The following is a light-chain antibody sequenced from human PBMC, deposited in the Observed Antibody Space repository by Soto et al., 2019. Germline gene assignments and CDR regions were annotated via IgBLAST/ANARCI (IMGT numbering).Light chain of an antibody. J-gene: IGLJ1*01. V-gene: IGLV2-11*01. Sequence: QSALTQPRSVSGCPGQSVTVSCIGTSSDVGGYNSVSWYQEHPGKAPKLMIYDVIKRPSGVPDRFSGSKSGNTASLTISGLLAEDEADYYCCSYVGSYSYVFGTGTKVTVL. CDR1: SSDVGGYNS. CDR3: CSYVGSYSYV. CDR2: DVI.